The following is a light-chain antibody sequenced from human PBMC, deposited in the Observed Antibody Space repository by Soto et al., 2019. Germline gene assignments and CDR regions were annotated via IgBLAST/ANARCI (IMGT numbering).Light chain of an antibody. V-gene: IGLV1-51*01. CDR1: SSNIGSNF. CDR3: GTWDSSLSAGV. Sequence: QSVLTQPPSVSAAPGQKVTISCSGSSSNIGSNFVSWYQHLPGTAPKFLSYDNDKEPSGIPDRFSGSKSGTSATLGITGLQTGDEADYYCGTWDSSLSAGVFGGGTKLTVL. CDR2: DND. J-gene: IGLJ3*02.